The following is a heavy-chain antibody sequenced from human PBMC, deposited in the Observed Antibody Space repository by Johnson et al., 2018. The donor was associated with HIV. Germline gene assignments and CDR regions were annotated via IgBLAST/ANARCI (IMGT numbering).Heavy chain of an antibody. V-gene: IGHV3-30*04. CDR3: AREKYTIHAFDI. Sequence: QVQLVESGGGVVQPGRSLRLSCAASGFTFSSYAMHWVRQAPGKGLEWEAVISYDGSNKYYADSVTGRFTISRDNSKNTLYLQMNSLRAEDTAVYYCAREKYTIHAFDIWGQGTMVTVSS. J-gene: IGHJ3*02. CDR1: GFTFSSYA. D-gene: IGHD2-2*02. CDR2: ISYDGSNK.